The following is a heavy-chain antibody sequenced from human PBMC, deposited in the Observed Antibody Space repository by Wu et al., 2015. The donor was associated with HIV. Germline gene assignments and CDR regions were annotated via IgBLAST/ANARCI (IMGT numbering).Heavy chain of an antibody. Sequence: QVQLVQSGAEVKKPGASVTLSCKASGYTFINSFIHWVRQAPGQGLEWMGIINPSGGSTDYGQNFQGRVTMTRDTSTSTVYMKLSGLTSDDTAVYFCTRGPDFDYWGQGTLVTVSS. J-gene: IGHJ4*02. CDR2: INPSGGST. V-gene: IGHV1-46*01. CDR1: GYTFINSF. CDR3: TRGPDFDY.